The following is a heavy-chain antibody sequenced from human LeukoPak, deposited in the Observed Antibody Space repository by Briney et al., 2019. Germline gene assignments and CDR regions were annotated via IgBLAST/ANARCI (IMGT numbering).Heavy chain of an antibody. J-gene: IGHJ4*02. V-gene: IGHV3-43*01. CDR2: ISWEGQTT. D-gene: IGHD3-10*01. Sequence: GGSLRLSCAASGFTFDDYAMHWVRQAPGKGLEWVALISWEGQTTYYADSVRGRFTISRDNSKNSLYLQMNSLRTEDTAFYYCTRDTDYGSATNSFDSWGQGTLVSVSS. CDR1: GFTFDDYA. CDR3: TRDTDYGSATNSFDS.